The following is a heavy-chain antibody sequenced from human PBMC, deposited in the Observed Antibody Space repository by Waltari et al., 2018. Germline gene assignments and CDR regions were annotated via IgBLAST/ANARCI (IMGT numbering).Heavy chain of an antibody. Sequence: QLQLQESGSGLVKPSQTLSLTCAVSGGSISSGGYSWSWIRQPPGKGLEWIGYIYHSGSTYYNPSLKSRVTISVDRSKNQFSLKLSSVTAADTAVYYCARGPLPDCGGDCYIDYWGQGTLVTVSS. CDR1: GGSISSGGYS. J-gene: IGHJ4*02. CDR3: ARGPLPDCGGDCYIDY. D-gene: IGHD2-21*01. CDR2: IYHSGST. V-gene: IGHV4-30-2*01.